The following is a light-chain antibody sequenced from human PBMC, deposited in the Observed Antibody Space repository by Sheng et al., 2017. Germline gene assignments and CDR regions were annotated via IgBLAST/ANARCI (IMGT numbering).Light chain of an antibody. V-gene: IGKV1-39*01. CDR3: QQTYSTLWT. Sequence: DIQMTQSPSSLSASVGDTVTITCRASQRINNYLNWCQQKPGKAPKFLIYGASSLQSGVPARFSGNGSGTDFTLTISSLQPEDFATYYCQQTYSTLWTFGQGTKVEIK. CDR1: QRINNY. CDR2: GAS. J-gene: IGKJ1*01.